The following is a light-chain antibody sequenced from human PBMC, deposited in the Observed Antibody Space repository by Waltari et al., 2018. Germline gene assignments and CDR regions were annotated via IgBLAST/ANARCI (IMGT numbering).Light chain of an antibody. CDR2: WAS. J-gene: IGKJ4*01. Sequence: IVMTQSPDSLGVSLGERATINCRSSQSLLSGSNNKNYLAWYQQKPGQPPRLLMYWASLRESGVPERFSGSGSATDFTLTISSLQAEDVAVYYCQQYYTSPLTFGGGTKVEIK. CDR3: QQYYTSPLT. V-gene: IGKV4-1*01. CDR1: QSLLSGSNNKNY.